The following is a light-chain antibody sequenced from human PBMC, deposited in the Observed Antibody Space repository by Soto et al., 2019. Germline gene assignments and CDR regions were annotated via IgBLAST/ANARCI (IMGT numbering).Light chain of an antibody. Sequence: QLVLTQSPSASASLGASVKLTGTLSSGHSSYDIAWHQQQPDKGPRFLMTVNSGGSHNKGDGIPDRFSGSSSGAERYLTISSLQSEDEADYFCQTWGTGYVVFGGGTKLTVL. CDR3: QTWGTGYVV. CDR1: SGHSSYD. CDR2: VNSGGSH. V-gene: IGLV4-69*01. J-gene: IGLJ2*01.